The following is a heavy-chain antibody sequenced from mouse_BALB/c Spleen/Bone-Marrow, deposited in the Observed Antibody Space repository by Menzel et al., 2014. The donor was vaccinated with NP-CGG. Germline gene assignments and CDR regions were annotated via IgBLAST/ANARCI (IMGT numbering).Heavy chain of an antibody. J-gene: IGHJ2*01. Sequence: VQLKESGAELVRSGASVKLSCTASGFNIKDYYMHWVKQRPEQGLEWIGWIDPGNGDTEYAPKFQGKATMTADTSSNTAYLHLSSLTSGDTAVYYCNAEHGNYHYFDYWGQGTTLTVSS. CDR2: IDPGNGDT. V-gene: IGHV14-4*02. D-gene: IGHD6-1*01. CDR1: GFNIKDYY. CDR3: NAEHGNYHYFDY.